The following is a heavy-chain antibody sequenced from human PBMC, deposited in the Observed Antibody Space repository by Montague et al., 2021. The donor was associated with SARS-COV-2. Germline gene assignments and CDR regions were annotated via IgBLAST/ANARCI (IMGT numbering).Heavy chain of an antibody. V-gene: IGHV4-59*08. CDR1: GGSIHGYF. J-gene: IGHJ4*02. Sequence: SETLSLTCTVSGGSIHGYFWSWIRQSPGKGLEWIGYIYYSGNTKYNPALKSRVAISLETSKNQFSLKLNSVTAADTATYYCAATDHFASGNYDFWGQGTWVTVSS. CDR3: AATDHFASGNYDF. D-gene: IGHD3-10*01. CDR2: IYYSGNT.